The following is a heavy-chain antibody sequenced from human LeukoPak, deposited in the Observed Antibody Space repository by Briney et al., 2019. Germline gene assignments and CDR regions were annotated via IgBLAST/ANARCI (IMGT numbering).Heavy chain of an antibody. CDR1: GFTLSSYS. J-gene: IGHJ4*02. D-gene: IGHD6-13*01. CDR2: ISWNSGSI. Sequence: GGSLRLSCAASGFTLSSYSMNWVRQAPGKGLEWVSGISWNSGSIGYADSVKGRFTISRDNAKNSLYLQMNSLRAEDTALYYCAKENGRDSSSWKRVPNRSIDYWGQGTLVTVSS. V-gene: IGHV3-9*01. CDR3: AKENGRDSSSWKRVPNRSIDY.